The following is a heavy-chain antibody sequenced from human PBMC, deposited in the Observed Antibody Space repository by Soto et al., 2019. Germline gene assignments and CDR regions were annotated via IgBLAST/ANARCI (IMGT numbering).Heavy chain of an antibody. D-gene: IGHD1-1*01. CDR3: ARERGYNARYGMDV. CDR1: GGSFSGYY. Sequence: QVQLQQWGAGLLKPSETLSLTCAVYGGSFSGYYWSWIRQPPGKGLEWIGEINHSGSTNYNPSLKSRVTISVDTSKNQFSLKLSSVTAADTAVYYCARERGYNARYGMDVWGQGTTVTVSS. V-gene: IGHV4-34*01. J-gene: IGHJ6*02. CDR2: INHSGST.